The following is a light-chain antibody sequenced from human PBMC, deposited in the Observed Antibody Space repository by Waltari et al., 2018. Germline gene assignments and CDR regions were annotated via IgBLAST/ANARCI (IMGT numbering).Light chain of an antibody. CDR3: QQYNSYPRT. V-gene: IGKV1-33*01. Sequence: IQMAQSPPSLSASVGDRVTITCQASQDISNYLNWYQQKPGKAPKLLIYDASNLETGVPSRFSGSGSGTDFTFTISSLQPEDIATYYCQQYNSYPRTFGQGTKVEIK. J-gene: IGKJ1*01. CDR1: QDISNY. CDR2: DAS.